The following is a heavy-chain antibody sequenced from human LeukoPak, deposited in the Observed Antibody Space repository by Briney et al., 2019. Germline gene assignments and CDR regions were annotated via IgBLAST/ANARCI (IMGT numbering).Heavy chain of an antibody. V-gene: IGHV4-34*01. J-gene: IGHJ6*02. CDR3: ARPMYSGSYDSGMDV. CDR1: GGSFSGYY. Sequence: PSETLSLTCAVYGGSFSGYYWSWIRQPPGKGLEWIGEINHSGSTNYNPSLKSRVTISVDTSKNQFSLKLSSVTAADTAVYYCARPMYSGSYDSGMDVWGQGTTVTVSS. D-gene: IGHD1-26*01. CDR2: INHSGST.